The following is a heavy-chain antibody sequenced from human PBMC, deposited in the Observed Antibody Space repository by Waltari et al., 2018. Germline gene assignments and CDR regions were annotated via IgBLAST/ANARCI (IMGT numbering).Heavy chain of an antibody. CDR3: ATGKGPQIPPFNWLDS. J-gene: IGHJ5*01. CDR1: GHSLTDVS. D-gene: IGHD2-2*02. CDR2: SDPESGEK. V-gene: IGHV1-24*01. Sequence: QVQLVQSGAEVKKPGASLKVSCTVHGHSLTDVSIHWVRQEPGKGLEWMGSSDPESGEKTYAHTWKGRRTMTEDTTTDTAYMAMTRLTSEDTAVYYCATGKGPQIPPFNWLDSWGQGSLVIVSS.